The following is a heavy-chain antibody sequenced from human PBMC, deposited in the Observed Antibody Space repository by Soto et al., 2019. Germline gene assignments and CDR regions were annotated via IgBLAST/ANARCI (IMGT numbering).Heavy chain of an antibody. CDR3: TSTFDGSDYFSPEVDY. V-gene: IGHV3-73*02. CDR1: GFTFSGSA. Sequence: EVQLVESGGDLVQPGGSLKLSCAASGFTFSGSAMHWVRQPSGKGLEWVGHIRRRAKNYAAVYAASVKGRFIISRDDSENTEYLQMNRLKTDDTAVYYCTSTFDGSDYFSPEVDYWGQGTLVTVTS. CDR2: IRRRAKNYAA. J-gene: IGHJ4*02. D-gene: IGHD3-22*01.